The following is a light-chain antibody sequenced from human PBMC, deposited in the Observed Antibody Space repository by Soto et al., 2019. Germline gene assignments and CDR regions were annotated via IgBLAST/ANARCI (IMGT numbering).Light chain of an antibody. CDR2: DVS. Sequence: QSALTQPASVSGSPGQSITISCTGTSSDVGVYDSVACYRLNPGKAPKLMIYDVSNRPWGVSSRFPGSKSGNTASLSISGLQAEDEADYYCSSYTTSSTLVFGTGTKVTVL. CDR1: SSDVGVYDS. V-gene: IGLV2-14*01. CDR3: SSYTTSSTLV. J-gene: IGLJ1*01.